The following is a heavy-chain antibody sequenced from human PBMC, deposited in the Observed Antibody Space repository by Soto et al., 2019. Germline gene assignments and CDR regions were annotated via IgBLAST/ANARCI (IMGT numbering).Heavy chain of an antibody. Sequence: GGSLRLSCAASGFTFSSYWMHWVRQAPGKGLVWVSRINSDGSSTSYADSVKGRFTISRDTAKNTLYLQMNSLRAEDTAVYYCARDRGAVAATDWFDPWGQGTLVTVSS. CDR2: INSDGSST. V-gene: IGHV3-74*01. CDR3: ARDRGAVAATDWFDP. J-gene: IGHJ5*02. CDR1: GFTFSSYW. D-gene: IGHD6-19*01.